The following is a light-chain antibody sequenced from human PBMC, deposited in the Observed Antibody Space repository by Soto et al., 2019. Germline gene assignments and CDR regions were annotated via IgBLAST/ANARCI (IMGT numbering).Light chain of an antibody. CDR1: QSVSSF. CDR2: DAS. V-gene: IGKV3-11*01. Sequence: ELVLTQSPATLSLSPGERATLSCRASQSVSSFLAWYQQKSGQTPRLLIYDASNRATGIPARFSGSGSGTDFTLTVSSAEPEDFAVYYCQHRSNWLGTFGPGTKVDIK. J-gene: IGKJ3*01. CDR3: QHRSNWLGT.